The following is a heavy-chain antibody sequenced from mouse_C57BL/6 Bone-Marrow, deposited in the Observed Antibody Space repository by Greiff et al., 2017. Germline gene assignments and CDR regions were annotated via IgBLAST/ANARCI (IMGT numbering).Heavy chain of an antibody. CDR1: GYTFTDYY. J-gene: IGHJ4*01. Sequence: VQLQQSGPELVKPGASVKISCKASGYTFTDYYMNWVKQSHGKSLEWIGDINPNNGGTSYNQKFKGKATLTVDKSSSTAYMELLSLTSEDSAVYYCARTDYDGMDYWGQGTSVTVSS. V-gene: IGHV1-26*01. CDR3: ARTDYDGMDY. CDR2: INPNNGGT.